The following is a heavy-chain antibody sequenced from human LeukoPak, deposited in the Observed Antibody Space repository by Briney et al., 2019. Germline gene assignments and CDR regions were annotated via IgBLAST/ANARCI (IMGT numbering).Heavy chain of an antibody. D-gene: IGHD3-10*01. CDR3: ARSSASDWYFDL. CDR2: IYYSGST. Sequence: SETLSLTCAVYGGSFSDYYWSWIRQPPGKGLEWIGYIYYSGSTNYNPSLKSRVTISVDTSKNQFSLKLSSVTAADTAVYYCARSSASDWYFDLWGRGTLVTVSS. CDR1: GGSFSDYY. V-gene: IGHV4-59*01. J-gene: IGHJ2*01.